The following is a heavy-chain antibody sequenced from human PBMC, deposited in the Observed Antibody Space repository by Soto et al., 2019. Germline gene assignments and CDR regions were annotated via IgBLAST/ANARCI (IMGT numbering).Heavy chain of an antibody. CDR1: GGSFSGYY. J-gene: IGHJ6*02. Sequence: SETLSLTCAVYGGSFSGYYWSWIRQPPGKGLEWIGEINHSGSTNYNPSLKSRVTISVDTYKNQFSLKLSSVTAADTAVYYCAGKHSTYGMDVWGQGTTVTVSS. CDR3: AGKHSTYGMDV. V-gene: IGHV4-34*01. CDR2: INHSGST.